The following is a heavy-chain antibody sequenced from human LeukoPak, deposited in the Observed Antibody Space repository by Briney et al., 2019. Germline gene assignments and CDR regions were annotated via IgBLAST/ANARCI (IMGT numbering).Heavy chain of an antibody. D-gene: IGHD4-17*01. V-gene: IGHV4-34*01. J-gene: IGHJ6*03. CDR3: AGRTVTYYYYYMDV. CDR1: GGSFSGYY. Sequence: SETLSLTCAVYGGSFSGYYWSWIRQPPGKGLEWIGEINHSGSTNYNPSLKSRVTISVDTSKNQFSLKLSSVTAADTAVYYCAGRTVTYYYYYMDVWGKGTTVTISS. CDR2: INHSGST.